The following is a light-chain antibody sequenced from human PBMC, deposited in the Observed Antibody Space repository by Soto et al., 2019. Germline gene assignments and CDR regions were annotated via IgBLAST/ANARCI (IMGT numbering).Light chain of an antibody. Sequence: EVVLTQSPGTLSLSPGDRATVSCRASQTVHSSFFAWYQQKGGQAPRLLIYGTSNRAAGIPDRFPGHGSGTDFTLTIDGLEPEDLAMYFCQQHGGSPPYTFGRGTRVEI. CDR2: GTS. CDR3: QQHGGSPPYT. J-gene: IGKJ2*01. CDR1: QTVHSSF. V-gene: IGKV3-20*01.